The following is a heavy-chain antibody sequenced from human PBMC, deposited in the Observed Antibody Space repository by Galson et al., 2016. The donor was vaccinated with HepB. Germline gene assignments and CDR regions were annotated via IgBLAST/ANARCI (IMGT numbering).Heavy chain of an antibody. CDR1: GGTFSSYA. J-gene: IGHJ6*02. V-gene: IGHV1-69*04. CDR2: IVPILGMS. D-gene: IGHD6-19*01. Sequence: SVKVSCKASGGTFSSYAFSWVRQAPGQGLEWMGRIVPILGMSNYAQKFQGRVTITADKSTSTVNMELSSLRSEDTAVYYCARDAVAVAGTLHFYFYGMDVWAQGTTVTVSS. CDR3: ARDAVAVAGTLHFYFYGMDV.